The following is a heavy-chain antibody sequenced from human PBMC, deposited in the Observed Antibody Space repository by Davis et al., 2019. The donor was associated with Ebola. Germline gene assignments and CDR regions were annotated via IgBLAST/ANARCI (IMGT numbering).Heavy chain of an antibody. CDR1: GFSVSDKY. J-gene: IGHJ2*01. D-gene: IGHD4-17*01. V-gene: IGHV3-66*04. CDR2: IYRDGRT. Sequence: GESLKISCAASGFSVSDKYMSWVRQAPGKGLEWVSVIYRDGRTYYADSVKGRFAISRDNSKNTVYLQMNDLRAEDTAVYYCARHASGDFWYFGLWGRGTLVTVSS. CDR3: ARHASGDFWYFGL.